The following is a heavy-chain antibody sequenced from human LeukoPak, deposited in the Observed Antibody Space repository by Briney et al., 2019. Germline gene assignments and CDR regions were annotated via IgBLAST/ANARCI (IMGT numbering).Heavy chain of an antibody. CDR2: ISGSGGST. CDR3: ATLTYYYDSSGYADY. CDR1: GFTFSSYA. J-gene: IGHJ4*02. V-gene: IGHV3-23*01. D-gene: IGHD3-22*01. Sequence: GGSLRLSCAASGFTFSSYAMSWVHQAPGKGLEWVSAISGSGGSTYYADSVKGRFTISRDNSKNTLYLQMNSLRAEDTAVYYCATLTYYYDSSGYADYWGQGTLVTVSS.